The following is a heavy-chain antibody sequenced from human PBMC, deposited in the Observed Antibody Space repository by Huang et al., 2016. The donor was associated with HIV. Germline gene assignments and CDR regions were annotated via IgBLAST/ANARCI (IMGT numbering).Heavy chain of an antibody. CDR3: AKPLIEPRFGERAPYYFDY. CDR2: ISGSGSNK. D-gene: IGHD3-10*01. V-gene: IGHV3-23*01. J-gene: IGHJ4*02. Sequence: EVHLLESGGGLVQPGGSLRLSCAASGFTFRNYAMTWGHQAPGRGRGWFSVISGSGSNKYYADSVKGRVIISRDNSKSTLYLQMNSLRAEDSAVYYCAKPLIEPRFGERAPYYFDYWGQGTLATVSS. CDR1: GFTFRNYA.